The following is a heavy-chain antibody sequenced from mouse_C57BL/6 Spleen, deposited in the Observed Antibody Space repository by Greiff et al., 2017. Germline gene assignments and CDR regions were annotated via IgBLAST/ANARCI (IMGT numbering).Heavy chain of an antibody. J-gene: IGHJ2*01. CDR3: ARLEYYDCDGYFDV. D-gene: IGHD2-4*01. V-gene: IGHV1-52*01. CDR1: GYTFTSYW. CDR2: IDPSDSET. Sequence: QVQLQQPGAELVRPGSSVKLSCKASGYTFTSYWMHWVKQRPIQGLEWIGNIDPSDSETHYNQKFTDKATLTVDQSSSTAYMQLSSLTSEDSAVYYCARLEYYDCDGYFDVWGQGTTLTVSS.